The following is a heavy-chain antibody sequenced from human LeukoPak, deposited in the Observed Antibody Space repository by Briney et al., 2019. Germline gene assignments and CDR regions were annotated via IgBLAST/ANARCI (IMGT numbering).Heavy chain of an antibody. V-gene: IGHV4-39*01. CDR1: GGSISSSSYY. Sequence: SETLSLTCTVSGGSISSSSYYWGWIRQPPGKGLEWIGSINYSGSTYYNPSLKSRVTISVDTSKNQFSLKLSSVTAADTAVYYCASHTPPEYYYDSSGYYYWGQGTLVTVSS. J-gene: IGHJ4*02. CDR2: INYSGST. CDR3: ASHTPPEYYYDSSGYYY. D-gene: IGHD3-22*01.